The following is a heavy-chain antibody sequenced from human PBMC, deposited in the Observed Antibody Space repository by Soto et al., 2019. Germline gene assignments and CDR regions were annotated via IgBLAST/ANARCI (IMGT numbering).Heavy chain of an antibody. Sequence: ASVKVSCESSGYRFETYAMSWVRQAPGQGLEWMGWIRAYNIDTYYAQKFQDRVTMTTDTSTGTAYMELRSLRSDDTAVYYCARGHGVIIGAMDVWGQGTTVTVSS. V-gene: IGHV1-18*01. J-gene: IGHJ6*02. CDR2: IRAYNIDT. D-gene: IGHD3-3*01. CDR3: ARGHGVIIGAMDV. CDR1: GYRFETYA.